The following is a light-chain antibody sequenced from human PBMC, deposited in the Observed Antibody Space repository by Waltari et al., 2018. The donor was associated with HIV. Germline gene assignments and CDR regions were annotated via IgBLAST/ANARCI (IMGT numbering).Light chain of an antibody. CDR3: SSYAGGHSWV. CDR1: SNDLGNHNL. J-gene: IGLJ3*02. Sequence: QSALTQPASVSGSLGQSVVISCTGTSNDLGNHNLVSWYQPHPGKVPRIIIYEVTERPAGVSNRFSGSKSANTASLMISGLQAEDEADYYCSSYAGGHSWVFGGGTKLTVL. CDR2: EVT. V-gene: IGLV2-23*02.